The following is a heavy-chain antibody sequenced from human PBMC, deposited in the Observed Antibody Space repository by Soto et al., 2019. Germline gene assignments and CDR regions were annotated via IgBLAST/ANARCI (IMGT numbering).Heavy chain of an antibody. J-gene: IGHJ4*02. V-gene: IGHV1-69*13. CDR3: AREGVYSSPSRFDY. CDR2: IIPIFGTA. D-gene: IGHD2-2*01. Sequence: SVKVSCKASGGIFSTYNINWVRQAPGQGLEWMGGIIPIFGTANYAQKFQGRVTITADESTSTAYMELSSLRSEDTAVYYCAREGVYSSPSRFDYWGQGTLVTVSS. CDR1: GGIFSTYN.